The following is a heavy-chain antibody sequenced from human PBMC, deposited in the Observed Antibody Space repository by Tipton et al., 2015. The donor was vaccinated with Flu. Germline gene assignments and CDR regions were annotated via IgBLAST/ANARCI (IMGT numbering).Heavy chain of an antibody. J-gene: IGHJ4*01. CDR2: IYYSGDT. V-gene: IGHV4-31*03. D-gene: IGHD2-21*02. Sequence: TLSLTCSVSGGSISAGGYYYSWIRHLPGKGLEWIGQIYYSGDTYYNPSLRSRVTISVDMSKNQFSLKLTSVTAADTAVYYCARDVKFGDFEDGFYFDYWGHGIRVTVFS. CDR3: ARDVKFGDFEDGFYFDY. CDR1: GGSISAGGYY.